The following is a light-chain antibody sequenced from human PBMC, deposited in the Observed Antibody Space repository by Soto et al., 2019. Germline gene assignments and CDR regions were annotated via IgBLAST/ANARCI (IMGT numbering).Light chain of an antibody. CDR3: QQRSNWLT. V-gene: IGKV3-11*01. J-gene: IGKJ4*01. CDR2: DAS. Sequence: EIVLTQSPASLSLSPGGGATVSFRASQSVSSFLAWYQQKPGQAPRLLIYDASNTVTGIPARFSGSGSGTDFTLTISSLEPEDFAVYYCQQRSNWLTFGGGTKVDIK. CDR1: QSVSSF.